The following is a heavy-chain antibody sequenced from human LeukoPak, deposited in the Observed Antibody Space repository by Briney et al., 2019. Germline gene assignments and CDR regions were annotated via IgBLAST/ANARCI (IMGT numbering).Heavy chain of an antibody. Sequence: GGSLRLSCTVSGFTLSSYEMTWFRQAPGKGLEWVSSISGSGGSTYYADSVKGRFTISRDNSKKTLYLQMNSLRAEDTALYYCAKEQRGYSGYMVGSCFDPWGQGTPVTVSS. CDR3: AKEQRGYSGYMVGSCFDP. CDR1: GFTLSSYE. J-gene: IGHJ5*02. D-gene: IGHD5-12*01. V-gene: IGHV3-23*01. CDR2: ISGSGGST.